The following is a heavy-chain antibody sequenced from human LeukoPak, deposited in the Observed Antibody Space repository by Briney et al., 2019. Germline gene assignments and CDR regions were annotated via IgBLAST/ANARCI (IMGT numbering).Heavy chain of an antibody. V-gene: IGHV1-18*01. Sequence: ASVKVACKASGYTFTSYGMSWVRQAPGQGLEWMGWISGYNGNTDYAQKFQGRVTMTTDTSTTTAYLEVRSLIFDDTAVYYCARDSSSWWAKLDSWGQGTLVTVSS. CDR3: ARDSSSWWAKLDS. CDR2: ISGYNGNT. J-gene: IGHJ5*01. CDR1: GYTFTSYG. D-gene: IGHD6-13*01.